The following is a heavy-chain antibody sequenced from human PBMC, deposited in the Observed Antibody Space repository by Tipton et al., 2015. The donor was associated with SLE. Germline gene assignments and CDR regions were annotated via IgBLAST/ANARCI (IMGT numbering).Heavy chain of an antibody. CDR3: ARGGLTYGYYYYMDV. J-gene: IGHJ6*03. V-gene: IGHV4-39*07. CDR1: GGSVSSGYY. CDR2: VYSSGMT. Sequence: TLSLTCTVSGGSVSSGYYWAWIRQPPGKGLEWIGSVYSSGMTHKKPSLKSRVSISLDRSKNQFSLNLGSVTAADTAVYYCARGGLTYGYYYYMDVWCKGTTVTVSS. D-gene: IGHD2-21*02.